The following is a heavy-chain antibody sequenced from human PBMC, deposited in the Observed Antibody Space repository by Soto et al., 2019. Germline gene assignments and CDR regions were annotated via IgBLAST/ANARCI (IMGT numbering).Heavy chain of an antibody. J-gene: IGHJ6*02. CDR3: ARGRKYYYYGMDV. CDR1: GGSFSGYY. V-gene: IGHV4-34*01. CDR2: INHSGST. Sequence: SETLSLTCAVYGGSFSGYYWSWIRQPPGKGLEWIGEINHSGSTNYNPSLKSRVTISVDTSKNQFSLKLSSVTAADTAVYYCARGRKYYYYGMDVWGQGTTVTVSS.